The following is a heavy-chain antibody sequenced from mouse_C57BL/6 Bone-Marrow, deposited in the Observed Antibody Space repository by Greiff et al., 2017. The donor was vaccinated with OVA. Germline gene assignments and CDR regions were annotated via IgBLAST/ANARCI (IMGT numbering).Heavy chain of an antibody. Sequence: VQLQQSGPVLVKPGASVKMSCKASGYTFTDYYMNWVKQSHGKSLEWIGVINPYNGGTSYSQKFKGKATLTVDKSSSTAYMELNSLTSEDSAVYYCARWGNYGSRGMDYWGQGTSVTVSS. CDR1: GYTFTDYY. J-gene: IGHJ4*01. V-gene: IGHV1-19*01. CDR3: ARWGNYGSRGMDY. D-gene: IGHD1-1*01. CDR2: INPYNGGT.